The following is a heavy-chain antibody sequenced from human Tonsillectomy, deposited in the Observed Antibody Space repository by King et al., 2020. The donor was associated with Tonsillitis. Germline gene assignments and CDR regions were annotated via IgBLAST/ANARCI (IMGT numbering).Heavy chain of an antibody. CDR3: AKSGSSSWDLDY. CDR1: GFTFITYG. V-gene: IGHV3-30*18. J-gene: IGHJ4*02. Sequence: VQLVESGGGVVQPGRSLRLSCAASGFTFITYGIHWVRQAPGKGLEWVTVISHDGSKKYYADSVKGRFTISRDNSKNTVSLQMNSLRTEDTAVYYCAKSGSSSWDLDYWGQGTLVTVSS. CDR2: ISHDGSKK. D-gene: IGHD6-13*01.